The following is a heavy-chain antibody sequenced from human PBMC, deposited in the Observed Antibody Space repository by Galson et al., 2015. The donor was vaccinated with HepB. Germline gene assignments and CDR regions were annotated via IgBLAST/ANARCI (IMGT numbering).Heavy chain of an antibody. CDR1: GFTFSSYA. J-gene: IGHJ4*02. CDR2: ISYDGSTK. V-gene: IGHV3-30*09. Sequence: SLRLSCAASGFTFSSYAMHWVRQAPGKGLEWVAIISYDGSTKYYADSVKGRFAISRDNSKNTLYLQMNSLRAEDTAVYHCARGDYDSSGYLFDYWGQGTLVTVSS. CDR3: ARGDYDSSGYLFDY. D-gene: IGHD3-22*01.